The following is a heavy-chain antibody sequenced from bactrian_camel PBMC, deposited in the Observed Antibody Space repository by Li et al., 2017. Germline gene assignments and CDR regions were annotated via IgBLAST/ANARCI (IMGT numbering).Heavy chain of an antibody. V-gene: IGHV3S1*01. D-gene: IGHD7*01. CDR1: GYTGSMSC. J-gene: IGHJ4*01. Sequence: HVQLVESGGGSVQAGGSLRLSCAASGYTGSMSCMGWFRQSPGKEREGVAAIATGGGLTHYADSVKGRFTISRDNAKNTLYLQMDNLKPEDTAEYYCAGGPDLLRFGGNWCRGGPGDPGHRL. CDR2: IATGGGLT.